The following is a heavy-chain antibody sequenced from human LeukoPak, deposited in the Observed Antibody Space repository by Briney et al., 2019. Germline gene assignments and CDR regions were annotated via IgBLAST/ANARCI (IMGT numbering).Heavy chain of an antibody. D-gene: IGHD2-2*01. Sequence: GGSLRLSCAASGFTFSSYSMNWVRQAPGKGLEWVSSISSSSSYIYYADSVKGRFTISRDNAKNSLYLQMNSLRAEDTAVYYCASGVVVVPAARVDYWGQGTLVTVSS. CDR3: ASGVVVVPAARVDY. CDR2: ISSSSSYI. J-gene: IGHJ4*02. CDR1: GFTFSSYS. V-gene: IGHV3-21*01.